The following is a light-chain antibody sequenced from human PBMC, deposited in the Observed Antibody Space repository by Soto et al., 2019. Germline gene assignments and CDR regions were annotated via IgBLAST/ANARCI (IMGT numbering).Light chain of an antibody. CDR2: SAT. CDR1: QSVSTNQ. V-gene: IGKV3D-20*02. CDR3: QQRSNWPPIT. J-gene: IGKJ5*01. Sequence: EIVLTQSPGALSLSPGDTATLSCRASQSVSTNQLAWYQQKRGQAPRLVFHSATTRANAFPARFSGSGSGTDFTLTIYRLEPEDFAVYYCQQRSNWPPITFGQGTRLEIK.